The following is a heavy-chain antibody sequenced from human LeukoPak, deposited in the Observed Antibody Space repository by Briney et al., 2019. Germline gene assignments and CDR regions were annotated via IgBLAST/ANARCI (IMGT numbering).Heavy chain of an antibody. CDR1: GGSISSYY. J-gene: IGHJ5*02. D-gene: IGHD2-2*01. Sequence: PSETLSLTCTVSGGSISSYYWSWIRQPPGKGLEWIGYIYYSGSTNYNPSLKSRVTISVDTSKNQFSLKLSSVTAADTAVYYCARYCSSTSCYARSAFDPWGQGTLVTVSS. CDR2: IYYSGST. V-gene: IGHV4-59*01. CDR3: ARYCSSTSCYARSAFDP.